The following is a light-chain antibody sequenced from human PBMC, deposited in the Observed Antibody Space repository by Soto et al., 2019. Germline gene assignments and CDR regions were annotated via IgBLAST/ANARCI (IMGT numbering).Light chain of an antibody. J-gene: IGKJ2*01. V-gene: IGKV3-15*01. CDR2: AAS. Sequence: EMVMTQSPATLSVSPGERATLSCRASQSVSSNLAWYQQKPGQAPRLLIYAASTRATGIPARFSGSGSGTELTLTISSLQSEDFGVYYCQQYNNWPSRYTFGQGTKLEIK. CDR1: QSVSSN. CDR3: QQYNNWPSRYT.